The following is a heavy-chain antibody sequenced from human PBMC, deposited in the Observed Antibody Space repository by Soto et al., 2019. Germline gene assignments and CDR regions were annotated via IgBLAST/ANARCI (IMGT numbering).Heavy chain of an antibody. V-gene: IGHV1-46*03. CDR1: GYTFTTYY. J-gene: IGHJ3*01. Sequence: QVHLVQSGAEVQRPGASVKISCKTSGYTFTTYYMHWVRQAPGQGLEYMGIINPSSGSTSYVQKFQGRVTMTKDTSTSTVHLELSSLKSEDTAVYYCATFFRTTLPGENDFDFWGPGTVVTVSS. CDR2: INPSSGST. CDR3: ATFFRTTLPGENDFDF.